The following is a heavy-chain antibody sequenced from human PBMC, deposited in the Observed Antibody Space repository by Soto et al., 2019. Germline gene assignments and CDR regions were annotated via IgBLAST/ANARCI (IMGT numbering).Heavy chain of an antibody. D-gene: IGHD7-27*01. CDR1: GASISSGHYY. Sequence: SDTLSLTCSVSGASISSGHYYWTWIRQHPGKGLECIGSIYNTGSTSYNPSLTSRPSISVDTSENHFSLRLFSVTVADTAVYYCALALGPTTGLDYWGQGSLVTVSS. J-gene: IGHJ4*02. V-gene: IGHV4-31*03. CDR2: IYNTGST. CDR3: ALALGPTTGLDY.